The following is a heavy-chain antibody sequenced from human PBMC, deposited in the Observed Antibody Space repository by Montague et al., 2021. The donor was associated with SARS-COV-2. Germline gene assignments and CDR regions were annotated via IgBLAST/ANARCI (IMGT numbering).Heavy chain of an antibody. CDR2: INHSGST. D-gene: IGHD2-15*01. CDR3: ARGSGCSGGSWYSEWGPYYYYGMDV. Sequence: SETLSLTCAVYGGSFSGYYWSWIRQPPGKGLEWIGEINHSGSTNYNPSLKSRVTISVDTSKNQFSLKLSSVTAADTAVYYCARGSGCSGGSWYSEWGPYYYYGMDVWGQGTTVTVSS. J-gene: IGHJ6*02. CDR1: GGSFSGYY. V-gene: IGHV4-34*01.